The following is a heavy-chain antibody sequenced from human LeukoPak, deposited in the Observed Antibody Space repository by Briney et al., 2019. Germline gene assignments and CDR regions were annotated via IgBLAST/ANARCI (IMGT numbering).Heavy chain of an antibody. CDR1: GGSFSGYY. D-gene: IGHD3-22*01. V-gene: IGHV4-34*01. J-gene: IGHJ4*02. CDR3: ARARYYDSSGYYSY. Sequence: TSETLSLTCAVYGGSFSGYYWSWIRQPPGKGLERIGEINHSGSTNYNPSLKSRVTISVDTSKNQFSLKLSSVTAADTAVYYCARARYYDSSGYYSYWGQGTLVTVSS. CDR2: INHSGST.